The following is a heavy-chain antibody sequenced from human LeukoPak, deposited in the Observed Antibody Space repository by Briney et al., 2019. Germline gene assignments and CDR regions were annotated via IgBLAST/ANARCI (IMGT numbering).Heavy chain of an antibody. CDR2: IYYSGST. CDR1: GGSISSNY. V-gene: IGHV4-59*01. J-gene: IGHJ4*02. Sequence: SETLSLTSTVSGGSISSNYWSWIRQPPGKGLERSVYIYYSGSTNYNPSLKSRVTISVDSSKNQLSLKVSSVTAADTAVYYCARESGSGSSLYYFDYWGQGTLVTVSS. D-gene: IGHD3-10*01. CDR3: ARESGSGSSLYYFDY.